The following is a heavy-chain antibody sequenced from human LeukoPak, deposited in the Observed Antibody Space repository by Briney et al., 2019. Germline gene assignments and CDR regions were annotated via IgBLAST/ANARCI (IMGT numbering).Heavy chain of an antibody. CDR1: GVSFSSYY. D-gene: IGHD3-16*02. Sequence: SETLSLTCTVSGVSFSSYYWSWIRQSPGKGLEWIGYIYHRGNTKYNPSLKSRVTMSVDASKNQFSLKLRFVTAADTAVFYCARGAPHKKNYDYVWGSYRPPYYYFDYWGQGTLVTVSS. CDR3: ARGAPHKKNYDYVWGSYRPPYYYFDY. V-gene: IGHV4-59*12. CDR2: IYHRGNT. J-gene: IGHJ4*02.